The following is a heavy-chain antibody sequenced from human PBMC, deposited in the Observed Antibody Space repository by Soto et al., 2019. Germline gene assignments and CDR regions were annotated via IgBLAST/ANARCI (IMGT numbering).Heavy chain of an antibody. CDR3: ATSQKGYNWNYFDH. CDR1: GGSFRGYD. Sequence: PSDTLSLTCALYGGSFRGYDLSLIRPSPGKGPEWIGSVFYTGFTSYNPSLESRVSVSVDTSKNQFSLKVSGVSAADTAVYYCATSQKGYNWNYFDHWGQGALVTVSS. V-gene: IGHV4-34*12. CDR2: VFYTGFT. D-gene: IGHD1-20*01. J-gene: IGHJ4*02.